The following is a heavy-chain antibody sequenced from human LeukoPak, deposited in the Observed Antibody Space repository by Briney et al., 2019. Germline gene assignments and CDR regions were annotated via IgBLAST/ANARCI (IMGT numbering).Heavy chain of an antibody. J-gene: IGHJ4*02. CDR1: GFTFSSYA. V-gene: IGHV3-23*01. Sequence: GGSLRLSCAASGFTFSSYAMGWVRQAPGKGLEWVSAISGSGGSTYYADSVKGRFTISRDNSKNTLYLQMNSLRAEDTAVYYCARVSQSHYYGSGSYNYWGQGTLVLVSS. CDR2: ISGSGGST. D-gene: IGHD3-10*01. CDR3: ARVSQSHYYGSGSYNY.